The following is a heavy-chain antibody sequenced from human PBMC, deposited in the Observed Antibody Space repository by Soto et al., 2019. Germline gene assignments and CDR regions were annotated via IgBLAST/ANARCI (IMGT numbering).Heavy chain of an antibody. J-gene: IGHJ3*02. CDR3: ARGGKGYYDSSGYSGAAFDI. CDR2: IYYSGST. D-gene: IGHD3-22*01. CDR1: CGSISRYY. V-gene: IGHV4-59*01. Sequence: PSETLSLTFPVSCGSISRYYWSWIRQPPGKGLEWIGYIYYSGSTNYNPSLKSRVTVSLDTSKNQFSLKLSSVTAADTAGYYCARGGKGYYDSSGYSGAAFDIWGQGTMVTVS.